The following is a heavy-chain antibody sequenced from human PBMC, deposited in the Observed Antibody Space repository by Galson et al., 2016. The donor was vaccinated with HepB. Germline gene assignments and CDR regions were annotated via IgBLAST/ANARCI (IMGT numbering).Heavy chain of an antibody. V-gene: IGHV3-23*01. J-gene: IGHJ4*02. D-gene: IGHD4-11*01. CDR2: TSSSGHST. CDR3: AKASGYSNTWMNY. CDR1: GFIFSNYV. Sequence: SLRLSCAASGFIFSNYVMSWVRQAPGKGLEWISVTSSSGHSTYYADSVKGRFTISRDNSKSTLYLQMNSLRAEDTAVYYCAKASGYSNTWMNYWGQGTLVTVSS.